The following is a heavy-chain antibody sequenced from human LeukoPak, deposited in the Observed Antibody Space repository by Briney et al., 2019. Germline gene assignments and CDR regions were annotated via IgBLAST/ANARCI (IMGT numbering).Heavy chain of an antibody. V-gene: IGHV5-51*01. CDR2: IYPGDSDT. Sequence: PGESLKISCKGSGYSFTSYWIGWVRQMPGKGLEWMEIIYPGDSDTRYSPSFQGQVTISADKSISTAYLQWSSLKASDTAMYYCARLRRDGYNYHYYYGMDVWGQGTTVTVSS. CDR1: GYSFTSYW. D-gene: IGHD5-24*01. J-gene: IGHJ6*02. CDR3: ARLRRDGYNYHYYYGMDV.